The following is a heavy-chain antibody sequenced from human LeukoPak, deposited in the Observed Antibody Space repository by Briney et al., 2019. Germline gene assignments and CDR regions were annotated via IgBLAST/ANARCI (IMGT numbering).Heavy chain of an antibody. J-gene: IGHJ4*02. D-gene: IGHD2-15*01. Sequence: AGGSLRLSCAASGFTFSDFSMNWVRQAPGKGLEDISYISTDSKTIWYADSVKGRFTISRDNAKNSLCLQMNSLRAEDTAVYYCAKPYCSGGSCYSPFDYWGQGTLVTVSS. CDR2: ISTDSKTI. V-gene: IGHV3-48*01. CDR1: GFTFSDFS. CDR3: AKPYCSGGSCYSPFDY.